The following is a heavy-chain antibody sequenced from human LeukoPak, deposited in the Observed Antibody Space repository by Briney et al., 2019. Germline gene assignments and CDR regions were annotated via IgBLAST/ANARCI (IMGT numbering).Heavy chain of an antibody. V-gene: IGHV4-59*01. J-gene: IGHJ6*02. CDR3: ARLNYYGSGSRPGYYYYGMDV. D-gene: IGHD3-10*01. Sequence: SETLSLTCTVSGGSISSYYWSWIRQPPGKGLEWIGYIYYSGSTNYNPSLKSRVTISVDTSKNQFSLKLSSVTAADTAVYYCARLNYYGSGSRPGYYYYGMDVWGQGTTVTVSS. CDR2: IYYSGST. CDR1: GGSISSYY.